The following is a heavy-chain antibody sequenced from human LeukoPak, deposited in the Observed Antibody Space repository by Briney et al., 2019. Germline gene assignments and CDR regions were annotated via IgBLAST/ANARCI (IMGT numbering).Heavy chain of an antibody. CDR3: ARQQRIRHCSEGVCTEGHYFDY. Sequence: PGGSLRLSCAGTGFAFNMFAIDWVRQAPGKGLEWVSGLSRGGSTTNYADSVKGRFTISRDKSQNSVFLQLNSLRPEDTAVYYCARQQRIRHCSEGVCTEGHYFDYWGQGTLVTVSS. CDR1: GFAFNMFA. V-gene: IGHV3-23*01. CDR2: LSRGGSTT. J-gene: IGHJ4*02. D-gene: IGHD2-15*01.